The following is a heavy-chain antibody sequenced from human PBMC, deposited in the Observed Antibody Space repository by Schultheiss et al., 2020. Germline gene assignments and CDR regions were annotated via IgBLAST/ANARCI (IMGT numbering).Heavy chain of an antibody. J-gene: IGHJ5*02. Sequence: SETLSLTCNVSSGSVSSISHYWSWIRQPAGKGLEWIGRIYTSGSTNYNPSLKSRVTISVDTSKNQFSLKLSSVTAADTAVYYCARVAGTFGWFDPWGQGTLVTVSS. CDR3: ARVAGTFGWFDP. D-gene: IGHD1-7*01. CDR1: SGSVSSISHY. CDR2: IYTSGST. V-gene: IGHV4-61*02.